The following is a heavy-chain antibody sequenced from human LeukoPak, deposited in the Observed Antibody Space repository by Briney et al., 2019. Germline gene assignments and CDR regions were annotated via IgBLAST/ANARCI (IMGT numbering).Heavy chain of an antibody. CDR3: AKAREWLDEFDY. D-gene: IGHD6-19*01. J-gene: IGHJ4*02. CDR1: GFTFSSSA. CDR2: ISGSGGST. V-gene: IGHV3-23*01. Sequence: GGSLRLSCAASGFTFSSSAMSWVRQAPGKGLEWVSAISGSGGSTYYADSVKGRFTISRDNSKDTLYLQMNSLRAEDTAVYYCAKAREWLDEFDYWGQGTLVTDSS.